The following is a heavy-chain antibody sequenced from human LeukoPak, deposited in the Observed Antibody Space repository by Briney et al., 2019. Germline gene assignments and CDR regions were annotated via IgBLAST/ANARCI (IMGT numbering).Heavy chain of an antibody. CDR3: ARALLSYASGSYNWFDP. J-gene: IGHJ5*02. Sequence: SETLSLTCTVSGGSISSYYWSWIRQPAGKGLEWIGRIYTSGSTNYNPSLKSRVTMSVDTSKNQFSLKLSSVTAADTAVYYCARALLSYASGSYNWFDPWGQGTLVTVSS. V-gene: IGHV4-4*07. CDR2: IYTSGST. D-gene: IGHD3-10*01. CDR1: GGSISSYY.